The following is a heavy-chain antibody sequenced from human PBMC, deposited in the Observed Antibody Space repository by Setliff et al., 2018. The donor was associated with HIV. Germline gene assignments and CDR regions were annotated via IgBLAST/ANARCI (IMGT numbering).Heavy chain of an antibody. V-gene: IGHV4-61*05. CDR2: IYNSAST. Sequence: PSETLSLTCTVSGGSITSSNSYWGWIRQSPGKGLEWIGYIYNSASTSYNPSLKSRVTISVDTSKNQFSLKLSSVTASDTAVYYCARHVDGGLWNAYYYYGLDVWGQGTAVTVSS. D-gene: IGHD3-3*01. CDR1: GGSITSSNSY. CDR3: ARHVDGGLWNAYYYYGLDV. J-gene: IGHJ6*02.